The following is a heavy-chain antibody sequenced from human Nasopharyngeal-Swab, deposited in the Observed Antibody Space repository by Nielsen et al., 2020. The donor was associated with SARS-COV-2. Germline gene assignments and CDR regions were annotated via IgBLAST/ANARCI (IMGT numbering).Heavy chain of an antibody. D-gene: IGHD3-22*01. CDR3: ARATMIVVVIGAFDI. V-gene: IGHV4-31*02. Sequence: RQAPGKGLEWIGYIYYSGSTYYNPSLKSRVTISVDTSKNQFSLKLSSVTAADTAVYYCARATMIVVVIGAFDIRGQGTMVTVSS. J-gene: IGHJ3*02. CDR2: IYYSGST.